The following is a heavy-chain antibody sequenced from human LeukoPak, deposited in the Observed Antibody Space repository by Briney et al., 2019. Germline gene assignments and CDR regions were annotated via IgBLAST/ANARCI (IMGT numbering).Heavy chain of an antibody. CDR2: INPSGGST. D-gene: IGHD2-2*01. CDR3: ASSLDIVVVPAAPYYYYGMDV. V-gene: IGHV1-46*01. Sequence: GASVKVSCKASGYTFTSYYMHWVRQAPGQGLEWMGIINPSGGSTNYAQKFQGRVTITADESTSTAYMELSSLRSEDTAVYYCASSLDIVVVPAAPYYYYGMDVWGQGTTVTVSS. J-gene: IGHJ6*02. CDR1: GYTFTSYY.